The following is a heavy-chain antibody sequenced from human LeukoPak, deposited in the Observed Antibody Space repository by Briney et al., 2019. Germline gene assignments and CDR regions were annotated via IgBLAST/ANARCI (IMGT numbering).Heavy chain of an antibody. V-gene: IGHV3-23*01. J-gene: IGHJ3*02. CDR1: GFTFSNNA. Sequence: GGSLRLSCAASGFTFSNNALSWVRQAPGKGLEWVSVISGSGGSTYYADSVKGRFTISRDNSMNTLYLQMDSLRAGDTAVYYCARGRLRVIDAFDIWGQGTMVTVSS. CDR3: ARGRLRVIDAFDI. CDR2: ISGSGGST. D-gene: IGHD2-21*01.